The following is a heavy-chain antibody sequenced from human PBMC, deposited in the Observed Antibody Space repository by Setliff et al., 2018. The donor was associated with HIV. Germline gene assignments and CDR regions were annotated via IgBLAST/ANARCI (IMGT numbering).Heavy chain of an antibody. D-gene: IGHD3-10*01. Sequence: ASVKVSCKSSGYTFTDYFMHWVRQAPGQGLEWMGWISPDNANTRISQRFRGSVTITKDTSRNQVVLTMTNMDPIDTATYYCAHAYGSRNRYFDYWGQGTLVTVSS. CDR3: AHAYGSRNRYFDY. J-gene: IGHJ4*02. CDR1: GYTFTDYF. V-gene: IGHV1-2*02. CDR2: ISPDNANT.